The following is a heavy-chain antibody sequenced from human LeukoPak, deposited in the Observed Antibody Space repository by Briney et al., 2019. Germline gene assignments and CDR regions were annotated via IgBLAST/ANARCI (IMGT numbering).Heavy chain of an antibody. J-gene: IGHJ6*02. V-gene: IGHV3-23*01. CDR2: ISGSGGST. CDR1: GFTFSSYA. Sequence: GGSPRLSCAASGFTFSSYAMSWVRQAPGKGLEWVSAISGSGGSTYYADSVKGRFTISRDNSKNTLYLQMNSLRAEDTAVYYCAKDLGRIQTYGMDVWGQGTTVTVSS. CDR3: AKDLGRIQTYGMDV.